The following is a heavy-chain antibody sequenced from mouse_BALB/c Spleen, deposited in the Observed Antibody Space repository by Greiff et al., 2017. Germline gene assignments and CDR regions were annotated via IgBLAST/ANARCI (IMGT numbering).Heavy chain of an antibody. D-gene: IGHD5-1*01. Sequence: QVQLQQSGPGLVAPSQSLSITCTVSGFSLTSYDISWIRQPPGKGLEWLGVIWTGGGTNYNSAFMSRLSISKDNSKSQVFLKMNSLQTDDTAIYYCVRASYQGYAMDYWGQGTSVTVSS. CDR1: GFSLTSYD. CDR3: VRASYQGYAMDY. CDR2: IWTGGGT. V-gene: IGHV2-9-2*01. J-gene: IGHJ4*01.